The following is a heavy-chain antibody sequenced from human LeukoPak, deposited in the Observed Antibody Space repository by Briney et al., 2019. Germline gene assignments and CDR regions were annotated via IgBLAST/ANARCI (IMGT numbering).Heavy chain of an antibody. CDR2: ISSSSSYI. V-gene: IGHV3-21*01. Sequence: GGSLRLSCAASGFTFSSYSMNWVRQAPGKGLEWVSSISSSSSYIYYADSVKGRFTISRDNAKNSLYLQMNSLRAEDTAVYYCARVYDILTGYPFDYWGQGTLVTVSS. CDR3: ARVYDILTGYPFDY. J-gene: IGHJ4*02. CDR1: GFTFSSYS. D-gene: IGHD3-9*01.